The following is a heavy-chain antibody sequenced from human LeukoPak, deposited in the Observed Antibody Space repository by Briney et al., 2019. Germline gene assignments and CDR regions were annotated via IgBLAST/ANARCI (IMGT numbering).Heavy chain of an antibody. Sequence: GESLKISCKGSGYSFASYWIGWVRQMPGKGLEWMGIIYPSDSDTRYSPSFQGQVTIPADKSISTAYLQWSSLKASDTAMYFCARRSGTYWFFNYWGQGTLVTVSS. CDR2: IYPSDSDT. V-gene: IGHV5-51*01. CDR3: ARRSGTYWFFNY. D-gene: IGHD1-26*01. J-gene: IGHJ4*02. CDR1: GYSFASYW.